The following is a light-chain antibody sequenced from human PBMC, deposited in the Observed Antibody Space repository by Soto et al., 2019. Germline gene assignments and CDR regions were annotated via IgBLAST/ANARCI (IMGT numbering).Light chain of an antibody. CDR1: QSISNN. V-gene: IGKV3-15*01. Sequence: EIVMTQSPAALSVSPGDKVTLSCRASQSISNNFAWYRQKPGQAPRLLIYFASTRATGIPARVSGRGSGTKFSLTISSLQTEDLGLYCCQRYNKWPLTFGGGTKVETK. J-gene: IGKJ4*01. CDR3: QRYNKWPLT. CDR2: FAS.